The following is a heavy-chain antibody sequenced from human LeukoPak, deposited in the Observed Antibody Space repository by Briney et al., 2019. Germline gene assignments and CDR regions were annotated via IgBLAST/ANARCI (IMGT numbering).Heavy chain of an antibody. D-gene: IGHD6-13*01. J-gene: IGHJ4*02. Sequence: ASVKASCKASGYTFTDYAIHWVRQAPGQRLEWMGWINAGDGNTKYSQNFQGRVTITRDTSASTTYMDLSSLRSEDTAVYYCARDLYGSTWYIFDYWGQGTLVTVSS. CDR1: GYTFTDYA. CDR3: ARDLYGSTWYIFDY. CDR2: INAGDGNT. V-gene: IGHV1-3*01.